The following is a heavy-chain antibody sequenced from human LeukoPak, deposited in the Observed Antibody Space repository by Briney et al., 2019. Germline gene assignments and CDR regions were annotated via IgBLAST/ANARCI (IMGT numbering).Heavy chain of an antibody. V-gene: IGHV3-7*01. J-gene: IGHJ4*02. CDR3: ARDSVHGYYDSSGYSALFDY. Sequence: GGSLRLSCAASGLTFSSYWMSWVRQAPGKGLEWVANIKQDGSEKYYVDSVKGRFTISRDNAKNSLYLQMNSLRAEDTAVYYCARDSVHGYYDSSGYSALFDYWGQGTLVTVSS. CDR2: IKQDGSEK. CDR1: GLTFSSYW. D-gene: IGHD3-22*01.